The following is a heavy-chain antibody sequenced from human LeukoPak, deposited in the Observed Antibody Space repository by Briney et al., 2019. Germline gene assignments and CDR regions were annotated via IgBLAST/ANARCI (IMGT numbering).Heavy chain of an antibody. Sequence: SETLSLTCTVSGGSISSYYWSWIRQPPGKGLEWIGYIYYSGSTNYNPSLKSRVTISIDTSKNQFSLKLSSVTAADTAVYYCARVGDSSGYYYYFDYWGQGTLVTVSS. CDR1: GGSISSYY. J-gene: IGHJ4*02. CDR2: IYYSGST. CDR3: ARVGDSSGYYYYFDY. V-gene: IGHV4-59*01. D-gene: IGHD3-22*01.